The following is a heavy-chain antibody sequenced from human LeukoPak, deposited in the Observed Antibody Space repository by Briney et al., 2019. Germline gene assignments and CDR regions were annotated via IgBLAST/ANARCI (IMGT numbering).Heavy chain of an antibody. D-gene: IGHD5-18*01. Sequence: PSETLSLTCTISGGSIRGYYWSWIRQPPGRTLEWIGYIFYSGSTNYNPSLKGRATILVDTSKNQFALKVTSVTAADTAVYYCARHGQTSMVPIDYWGQGTLVTVSS. CDR2: IFYSGST. CDR3: ARHGQTSMVPIDY. V-gene: IGHV4-59*08. CDR1: GGSIRGYY. J-gene: IGHJ4*02.